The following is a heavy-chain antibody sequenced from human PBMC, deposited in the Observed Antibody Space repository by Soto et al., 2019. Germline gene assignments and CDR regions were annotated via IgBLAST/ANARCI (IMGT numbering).Heavy chain of an antibody. J-gene: IGHJ6*03. D-gene: IGHD3-10*01. V-gene: IGHV3-30*18. CDR2: ISYDGSNK. CDR3: AKDRYYYGSGRGGQHYYYYYYMDV. Sequence: GGSLRLSCAASGFTFSSYGMHWVRQAPGKGLEWVAVISYDGSNKYYADSVKGRFTISRDNSKNTLYLQMNSLRAEDTAVYYCAKDRYYYGSGRGGQHYYYYYYMDVWGKGTTVTVSS. CDR1: GFTFSSYG.